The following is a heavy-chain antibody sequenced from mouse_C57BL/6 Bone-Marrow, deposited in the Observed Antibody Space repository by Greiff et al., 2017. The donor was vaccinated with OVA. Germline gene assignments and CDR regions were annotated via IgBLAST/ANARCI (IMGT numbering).Heavy chain of an antibody. CDR1: GYSITSGYY. CDR3: AGGTVGVYFDY. V-gene: IGHV3-6*01. D-gene: IGHD1-1*01. J-gene: IGHJ2*01. CDR2: ISYDGSN. Sequence: EVKLQESGPGLVKPSQSLSLTCSVTGYSITSGYYWNWIRQSPGNKLEWMGYISYDGSNNYNPSLKNRISITRDTSKNQFFLKLNSVTTEDTATYYCAGGTVGVYFDYWGQGTTLTVSS.